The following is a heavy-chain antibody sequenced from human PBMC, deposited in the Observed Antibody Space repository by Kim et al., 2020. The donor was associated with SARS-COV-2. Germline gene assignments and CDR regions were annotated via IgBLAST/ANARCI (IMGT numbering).Heavy chain of an antibody. V-gene: IGHV6-1*01. J-gene: IGHJ4*02. Sequence: DQAVSVKSRITINPDTSKDQFSLQLNSVTPEDMAVYYCARDQWLTNLLDYWGQGTLVTVSS. CDR3: ARDQWLTNLLDY. D-gene: IGHD3-22*01.